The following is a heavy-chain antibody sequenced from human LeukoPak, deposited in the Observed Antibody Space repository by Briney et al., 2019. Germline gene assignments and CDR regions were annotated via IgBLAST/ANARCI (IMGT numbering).Heavy chain of an antibody. D-gene: IGHD3-10*01. CDR2: IYTSGST. Sequence: PSETLSLTCTVSGGSISSSSYYWSWIRQPAGKRLEWIGRIYTSGSTNYNPSLKSRVTISVDTSKNQFSLKLSSVTAADTAVYYCAREEGPYYYGLGSLNNWFDPWGQGSLVTVSS. CDR3: AREEGPYYYGLGSLNNWFDP. CDR1: GGSISSSSYY. J-gene: IGHJ5*02. V-gene: IGHV4-61*02.